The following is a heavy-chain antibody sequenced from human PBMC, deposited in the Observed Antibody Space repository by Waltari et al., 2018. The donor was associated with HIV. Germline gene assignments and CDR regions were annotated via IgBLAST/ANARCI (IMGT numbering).Heavy chain of an antibody. CDR3: ARSNYDFWSGSLSPFDY. CDR1: GGSISSSSYY. CDR2: IYYSGST. D-gene: IGHD3-3*01. J-gene: IGHJ4*02. V-gene: IGHV4-39*01. Sequence: QLQLQESGPGLVKPSETLSLTCTVSGGSISSSSYYWGWIRQPPGKGLEWIGSIYYSGSTYYNPSLKSRVTISVDTSKNQFSLKLSSVTAADTAVYYCARSNYDFWSGSLSPFDYWGQGTLVTVSS.